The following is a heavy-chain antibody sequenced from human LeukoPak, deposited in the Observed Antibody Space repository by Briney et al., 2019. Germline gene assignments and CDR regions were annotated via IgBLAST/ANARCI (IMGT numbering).Heavy chain of an antibody. J-gene: IGHJ4*02. V-gene: IGHV4-59*08. CDR1: GGSISSYY. D-gene: IGHD3-10*01. CDR3: ARGKLGWSSGIHSN. Sequence: SETLSLTCTVSGGSISSYYWSWIRQPPGKGLEWIGYIYYSGSTNYNPSLKSRVTISVDTSKNQFSLKLSSVTAADTAVYYCARGKLGWSSGIHSNWGQGTLVTVSS. CDR2: IYYSGST.